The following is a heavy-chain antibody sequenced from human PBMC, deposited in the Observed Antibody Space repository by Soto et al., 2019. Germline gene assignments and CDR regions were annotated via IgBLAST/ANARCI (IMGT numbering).Heavy chain of an antibody. CDR1: GFTFSDYY. CDR3: ARTYCGGDCYFGWFDP. Sequence: GGSLRLSCAGSGFTFSDYYMSWIRQAPGKGLEWVSYISSSGDIIYYADSVKGRFTISRDNAKNSLYLQMNSLRDEDTAVYYCARTYCGGDCYFGWFDPWGQGTLVTVSS. CDR2: ISSSGDII. V-gene: IGHV3-11*04. J-gene: IGHJ5*02. D-gene: IGHD2-21*02.